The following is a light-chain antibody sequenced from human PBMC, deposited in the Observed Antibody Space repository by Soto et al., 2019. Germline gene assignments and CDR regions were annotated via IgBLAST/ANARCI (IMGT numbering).Light chain of an antibody. V-gene: IGKV1-5*03. CDR1: QSIGTW. J-gene: IGKJ1*01. Sequence: DIQMPQSPSTLSASVGDRVTITCRASQSIGTWLAWYQQKPGKAPNLLIYKASTLESGVPSRFSGSGSGTEFTLTISSLQPDDFATYYCQQYNTYSTFGQGTKVEIK. CDR2: KAS. CDR3: QQYNTYST.